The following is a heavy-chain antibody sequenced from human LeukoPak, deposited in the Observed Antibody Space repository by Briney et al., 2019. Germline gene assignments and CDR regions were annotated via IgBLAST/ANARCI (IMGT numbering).Heavy chain of an antibody. CDR3: AKDQGQQLTLYYYGMDV. D-gene: IGHD6-13*01. J-gene: IGHJ6*02. V-gene: IGHV3-23*01. CDR1: GFTFSSYA. CDR2: ISGSGGST. Sequence: GGSLRLSCAASGFTFSSYAMSWVRQAPGKGLEWVSAISGSGGSTYHADSVKGRFTIPRDNSKNTLYLQMNSLRAEDTAVYYCAKDQGQQLTLYYYGMDVWGQGTTVTVSS.